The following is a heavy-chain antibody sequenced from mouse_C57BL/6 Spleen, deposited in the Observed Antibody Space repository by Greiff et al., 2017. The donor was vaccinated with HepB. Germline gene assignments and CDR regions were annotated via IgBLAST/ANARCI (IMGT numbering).Heavy chain of an antibody. CDR3: ARDPLAYYYGSSWFAY. CDR2: ISDGGSYT. Sequence: EVKLEESGGGLVKPGGSLKLSCAASGFTFSSYAMSWVRQTPEKRLEWVATISDGGSYTYYPDNVKGRFTISRDNAKNNLYLQMSHLKSEDTAMYYCARDPLAYYYGSSWFAYWGQGTLVTVSA. CDR1: GFTFSSYA. V-gene: IGHV5-4*01. D-gene: IGHD1-1*01. J-gene: IGHJ3*01.